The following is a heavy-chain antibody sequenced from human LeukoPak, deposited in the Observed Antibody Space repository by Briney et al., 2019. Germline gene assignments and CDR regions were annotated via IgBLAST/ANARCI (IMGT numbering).Heavy chain of an antibody. CDR1: GGSISSYY. D-gene: IGHD2-8*01. CDR3: ARAGSEALRD. V-gene: IGHV4-4*07. Sequence: SETLSLTCNVSGGSISSYYWSWIRQPAGKGLEWIGLIYTSGGTNYNPSLKNRVTMSVDTSKNQFSLKLSSVTAADTAVYYCARAGSEALRDWGQGTLVTVSS. J-gene: IGHJ4*02. CDR2: IYTSGGT.